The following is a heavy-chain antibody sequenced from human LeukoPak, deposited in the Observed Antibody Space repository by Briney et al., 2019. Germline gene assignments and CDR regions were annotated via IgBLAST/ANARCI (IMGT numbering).Heavy chain of an antibody. CDR2: INPNSGGT. V-gene: IGHV1-2*02. J-gene: IGHJ5*02. CDR3: AREGKPYYDFWSGHPNYNWFDP. D-gene: IGHD3-3*01. CDR1: GYTSTGYY. Sequence: ASVKVSCKASGYTSTGYYMHWVRQAPGQGLEWMGWINPNSGGTNYAQKFQGRVTMTRDTSISTAYMELSRLRSDDTAVYYCAREGKPYYDFWSGHPNYNWFDPWGQGTLVTVSS.